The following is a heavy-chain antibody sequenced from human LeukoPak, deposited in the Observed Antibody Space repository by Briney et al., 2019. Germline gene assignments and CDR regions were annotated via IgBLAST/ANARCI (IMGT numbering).Heavy chain of an antibody. CDR1: GGSISSSVYY. D-gene: IGHD6-13*01. CDR3: ARHRPYSSSWYYWYFDL. J-gene: IGHJ2*01. Sequence: PSQTLSLTCTVSGGSISSSVYYWGWIRQPPGKGLEWIGNIFYSGSTYYNPSLMSRVTISVDTSKNQFSLKLSSVTAADTAVYYCARHRPYSSSWYYWYFDLWGRGTLVTVSS. V-gene: IGHV4-39*01. CDR2: IFYSGST.